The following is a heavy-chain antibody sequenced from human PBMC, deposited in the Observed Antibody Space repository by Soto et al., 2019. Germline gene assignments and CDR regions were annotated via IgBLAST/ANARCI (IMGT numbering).Heavy chain of an antibody. D-gene: IGHD1-1*01. CDR1: GGSIISGDYY. V-gene: IGHV4-30-4*01. CDR2: IYYSGST. CDR3: ARALSTPTHTTFDY. J-gene: IGHJ4*02. Sequence: SETLSLTCTVSGGSIISGDYYWSWIRQPPGKGLEWIGYIYYSGSTYYNPSLKSRVTISVDTSKNQFSLKLSSVTAADTAVYYCARALSTPTHTTFDYWGQGTLVTVSS.